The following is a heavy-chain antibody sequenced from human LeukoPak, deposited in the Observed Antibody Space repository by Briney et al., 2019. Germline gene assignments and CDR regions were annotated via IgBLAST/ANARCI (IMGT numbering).Heavy chain of an antibody. D-gene: IGHD6-6*01. Sequence: PGGSLRLSCAASGFTFSSYGMHWVRQAPGKGLEWVAVIWYDGSNKYYADSVKGRFTISRDNSKNTLYLQMNSLRAEDTAVYYCAREGQPVLLGGFDIWGQGKMVTVSS. CDR3: AREGQPVLLGGFDI. CDR1: GFTFSSYG. V-gene: IGHV3-33*01. CDR2: IWYDGSNK. J-gene: IGHJ3*02.